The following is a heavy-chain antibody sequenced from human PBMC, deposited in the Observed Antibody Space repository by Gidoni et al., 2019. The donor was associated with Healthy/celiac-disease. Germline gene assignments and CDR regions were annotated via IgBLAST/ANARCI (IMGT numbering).Heavy chain of an antibody. CDR2: INPNSGGT. CDR1: ARTFTGYY. D-gene: IGHD5-18*01. Sequence: HAQPRHAGTEGRKPDATVREPCAACARTFTGYYMHWVRQAPGQGLEWMGWINPNSGGTNYAQKFQGRVTMTRDTSISTAYMELSRLRSDDTAVYYCARTTAMWTPGDYWGQGTLVTVSS. J-gene: IGHJ4*02. CDR3: ARTTAMWTPGDY. V-gene: IGHV1-2*02.